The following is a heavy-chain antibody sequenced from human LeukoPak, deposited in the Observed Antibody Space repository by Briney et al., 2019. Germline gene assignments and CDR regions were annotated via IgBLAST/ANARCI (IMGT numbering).Heavy chain of an antibody. CDR2: ISSSGSTI. CDR3: ASTMVRGVIYDY. J-gene: IGHJ4*02. V-gene: IGHV3-11*01. CDR1: GFTFSDYY. Sequence: GGSLRLSCAASGFTFSDYYMSWIRQAPGKGLEGVSYISSSGSTIYYADSVKGRFTISRDNAKNSLYLQMNSLRAEDTAVYYCASTMVRGVIYDYWGQGTLVTVSS. D-gene: IGHD3-10*01.